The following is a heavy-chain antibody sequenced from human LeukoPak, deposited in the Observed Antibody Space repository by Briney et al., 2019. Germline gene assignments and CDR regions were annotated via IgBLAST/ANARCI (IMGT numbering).Heavy chain of an antibody. J-gene: IGHJ5*02. D-gene: IGHD2-2*01. V-gene: IGHV7-4-1*02. CDR1: GYTFTNYA. CDR2: INTDTGNP. CDR3: ARTLFGDQYQLLHNWFDP. Sequence: ASVNVSCKASGYTFTNYAMNWVRQAPGQGLEWMGWINTDTGNPTYAQGFTRRLVLSLDTSASTAYLQISSLKAEDTAVYYCARTLFGDQYQLLHNWFDPWGQGTLVTVSS.